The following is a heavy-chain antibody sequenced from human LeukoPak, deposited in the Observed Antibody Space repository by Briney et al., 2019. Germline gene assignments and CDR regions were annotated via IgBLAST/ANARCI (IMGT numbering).Heavy chain of an antibody. CDR2: INENGGEK. CDR3: ARDPDPGTTGY. D-gene: IGHD1-7*01. V-gene: IGHV3-7*01. J-gene: IGHJ4*02. CDR1: GFTFSNYW. Sequence: GGSLRLSCAVSGFTFSNYWMSWVRQAPGKGLEWVANINENGGEKYYVDSVEGRFIISRDNAKNSLYLQMNTLRAEDTAVYYCARDPDPGTTGYWGQGTLVTVSS.